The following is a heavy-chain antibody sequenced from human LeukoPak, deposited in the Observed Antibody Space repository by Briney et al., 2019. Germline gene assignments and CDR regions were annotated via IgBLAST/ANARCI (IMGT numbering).Heavy chain of an antibody. CDR3: AKKRVITTPAAIDWYFDL. CDR2: IRYDGSNK. CDR1: GFTFSSYG. V-gene: IGHV3-30*02. D-gene: IGHD2-2*01. J-gene: IGHJ2*01. Sequence: GGSLRLSCAASGFTFSSYGMHWVRQAPGKGLEWVAFIRYDGSNKYYADSVKGRFTISRDNSKNTLYLQMNSLRAEDTAVYYSAKKRVITTPAAIDWYFDLWGRGTLLTVSS.